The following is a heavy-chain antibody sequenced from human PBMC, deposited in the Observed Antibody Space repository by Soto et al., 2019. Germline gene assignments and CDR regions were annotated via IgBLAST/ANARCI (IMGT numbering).Heavy chain of an antibody. V-gene: IGHV3-30-3*01. D-gene: IGHD4-4*01. CDR3: ARGDYSNYYYYYYGMDV. CDR2: ISYDGSNK. J-gene: IGHJ6*02. CDR1: GFTFSSYA. Sequence: QVQLVESGGGVVQPGRSLRLSCAASGFTFSSYAMHWVRQAPGKGLEWVAVISYDGSNKYYADSVKGRFTISRDNSKNTLYLRMKRLRAEDTAVYYCARGDYSNYYYYYYGMDVWGQGTTVTVSS.